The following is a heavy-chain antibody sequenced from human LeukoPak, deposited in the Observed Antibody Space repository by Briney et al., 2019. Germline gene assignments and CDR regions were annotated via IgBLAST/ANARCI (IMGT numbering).Heavy chain of an antibody. D-gene: IGHD6-13*01. Sequence: GGSLRLSCAASGFTFSSYGMHWVRQTPGKGLECVAFIRYDGGNQYYTDSVKGRFTISRDNSKNTIYLQMNSLRAEDTAVYYCTKDLRSRIAAAGAPDYWGQGTLVTVSS. CDR3: TKDLRSRIAAAGAPDY. J-gene: IGHJ4*02. V-gene: IGHV3-30*02. CDR2: IRYDGGNQ. CDR1: GFTFSSYG.